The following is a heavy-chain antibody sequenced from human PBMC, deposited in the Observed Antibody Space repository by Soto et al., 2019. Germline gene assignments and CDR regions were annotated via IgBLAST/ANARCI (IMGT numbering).Heavy chain of an antibody. J-gene: IGHJ4*02. CDR1: GGSISSGGYY. Sequence: SETLSLTCTVSGGSISSGGYYWSWIRQHPGKGLEWIGYIYYSGSTYYNPSLNSRVTISVDTSKNQFSLKLSSVTAADTAVYYCARRYGGNFDYWGQGTLVTVSS. CDR2: IYYSGST. V-gene: IGHV4-31*03. D-gene: IGHD2-15*01. CDR3: ARRYGGNFDY.